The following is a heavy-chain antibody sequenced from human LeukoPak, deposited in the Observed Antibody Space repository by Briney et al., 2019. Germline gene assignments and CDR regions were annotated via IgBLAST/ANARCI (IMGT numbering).Heavy chain of an antibody. D-gene: IGHD2-2*01. CDR2: VYHSGST. J-gene: IGHJ4*02. CDR3: ARHFSEYQLLRGGFFDY. V-gene: IGHV4-38-2*01. Sequence: KPSETLSLTCAVYAYSISSGYYWGWIRQPPGKGLEWIGNVYHSGSTYYNPSLRSRVTISVDTSKNQFSLKLNSVTAADTAVYYCARHFSEYQLLRGGFFDYWGQGTLVTVSS. CDR1: AYSISSGYY.